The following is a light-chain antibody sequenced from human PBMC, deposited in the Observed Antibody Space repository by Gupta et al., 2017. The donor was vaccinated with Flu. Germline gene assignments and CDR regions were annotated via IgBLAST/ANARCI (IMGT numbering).Light chain of an antibody. Sequence: EVVMTQSPATLSVSPGERATLSCRASQSISSNLAWYQQKPGHTPRLLIYGASIRATGIPARFSGSGSGTEFSLTISSLQSEDCEVYYCQQYHHWPPLTFGGGTKVEIK. CDR3: QQYHHWPPLT. CDR2: GAS. V-gene: IGKV3-15*01. J-gene: IGKJ4*01. CDR1: QSISSN.